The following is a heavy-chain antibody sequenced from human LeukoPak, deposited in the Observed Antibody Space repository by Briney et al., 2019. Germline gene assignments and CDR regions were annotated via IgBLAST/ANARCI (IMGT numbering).Heavy chain of an antibody. Sequence: RWASVKVSCKASGGTFSSYAISWVRQAPGQGLERMGRINPNSGGTNYAQKFQGRVTMTRDTSISTAYMELSRLRSDDTAVYYCARGSNSGSYERIELDYWGQGTLVTVSS. CDR1: GGTFSSYA. CDR3: ARGSNSGSYERIELDY. V-gene: IGHV1-2*06. J-gene: IGHJ4*02. D-gene: IGHD1-26*01. CDR2: INPNSGGT.